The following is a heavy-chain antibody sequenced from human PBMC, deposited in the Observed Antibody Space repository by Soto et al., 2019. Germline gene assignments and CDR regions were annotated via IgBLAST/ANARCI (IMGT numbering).Heavy chain of an antibody. CDR3: ARIGYSYGFLDRFDP. CDR1: GYSFTSYG. J-gene: IGHJ5*02. V-gene: IGHV1-18*01. D-gene: IGHD5-18*01. CDR2: ISAYNGNT. Sequence: ASVKVSCKASGYSFTSYGISWVRQAPGQGLEWMGWISAYNGNTNYAQKLQGRVTMTTDTSTSTAYMELRSLRSDDTAVYYCARIGYSYGFLDRFDPRGQGTLVPVSS.